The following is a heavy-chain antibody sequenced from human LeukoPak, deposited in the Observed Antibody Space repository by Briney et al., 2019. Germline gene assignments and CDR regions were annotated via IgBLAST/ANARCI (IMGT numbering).Heavy chain of an antibody. CDR2: IKSKTDGGTT. V-gene: IGHV3-15*01. CDR1: GFTFNTFN. Sequence: GGSLRLPCAASGFTFNTFNMNWVRQAPGKGLEWVGRIKSKTDGGTTDYAAPVKGRFTISRDDSKNTLYLQMNSLKTEDTAVYYCTTNPRYYYDSSGSLIDYWGQGTLVTVSS. D-gene: IGHD3-22*01. J-gene: IGHJ4*02. CDR3: TTNPRYYYDSSGSLIDY.